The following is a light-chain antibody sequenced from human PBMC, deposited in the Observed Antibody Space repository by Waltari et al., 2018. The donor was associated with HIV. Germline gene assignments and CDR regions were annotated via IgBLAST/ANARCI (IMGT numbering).Light chain of an antibody. CDR1: SSNIGSNT. CDR3: AAWDDSLNGHWV. J-gene: IGLJ3*02. V-gene: IGLV1-44*01. CDR2: SNN. Sequence: QSVLTQPPSASGTPGQRVTISCSGSSSNIGSNTVTWSQHLPGTAPKLLIYSNNQRPSGVPDRFSGSKSGTSASLAISGLQSEDEADYYCAAWDDSLNGHWVFGGGTKLTVL.